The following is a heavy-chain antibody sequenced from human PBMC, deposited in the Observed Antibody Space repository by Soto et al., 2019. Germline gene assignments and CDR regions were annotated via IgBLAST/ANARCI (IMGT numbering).Heavy chain of an antibody. J-gene: IGHJ6*02. CDR2: IFYSGST. CDR3: ARWHSSSGYYGMDV. D-gene: IGHD6-25*01. CDR1: GGSISSYY. V-gene: IGHV4-59*01. Sequence: SETLSLTCTVSGGSISSYYWSWIRQPPGKGLEWIAYIFYSGSTKYNPSFESRVIVSVDTSKNQFSLSLTSLTAADTAVYYCARWHSSSGYYGMDVWGQGTTVTVSS.